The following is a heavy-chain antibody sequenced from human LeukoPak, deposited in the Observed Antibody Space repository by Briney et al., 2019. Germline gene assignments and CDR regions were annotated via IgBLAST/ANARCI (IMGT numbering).Heavy chain of an antibody. J-gene: IGHJ6*02. D-gene: IGHD3-10*01. V-gene: IGHV4-34*01. CDR3: ARGRTMVRGAIYYYGMDV. CDR1: GGSFSGYY. CDR2: INHSGST. Sequence: PSETLSLTCAVYGGSFSGYYWSWIRQPPGKGLEWIGEINHSGSTNYNPSLKSRVTISFDTSKNQFSLKLNSVTAADTSVYYCARGRTMVRGAIYYYGMDVWGQGTTVTVSS.